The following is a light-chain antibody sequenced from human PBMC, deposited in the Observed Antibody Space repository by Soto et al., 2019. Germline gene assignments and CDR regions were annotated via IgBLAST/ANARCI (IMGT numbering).Light chain of an antibody. Sequence: QSALTQPRSVSGSPGQSVTISGTGTSNNVGFYKYVSWYQQSPGKAPKLIMYDVNNRPSGVPDRFSGSKSGNTASLTISGLQAEDEADYYCCSYAGSYAYVFGSGTKVTVL. CDR1: SNNVGFYKY. J-gene: IGLJ1*01. CDR2: DVN. V-gene: IGLV2-11*01. CDR3: CSYAGSYAYV.